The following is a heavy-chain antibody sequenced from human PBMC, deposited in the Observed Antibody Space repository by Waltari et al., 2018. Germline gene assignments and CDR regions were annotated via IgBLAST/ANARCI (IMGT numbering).Heavy chain of an antibody. Sequence: QVQLQQWGAGLLKPSETLSLTCAVYGGSFSGYYWSWIRQPPGKGLEWIGEINHGGSTNYNPSLKSRVTISVDTSKNKYSLKLSSGTAADTAVYYCARAGRRAAAGRDYFDYWGQGTLVTVSS. CDR2: INHGGST. J-gene: IGHJ4*02. CDR3: ARAGRRAAAGRDYFDY. V-gene: IGHV4-34*01. D-gene: IGHD6-13*01. CDR1: GGSFSGYY.